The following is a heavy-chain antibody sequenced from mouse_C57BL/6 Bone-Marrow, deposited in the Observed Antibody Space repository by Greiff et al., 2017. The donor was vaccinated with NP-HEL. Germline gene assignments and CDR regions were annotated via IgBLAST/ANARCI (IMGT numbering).Heavy chain of an antibody. CDR2: IYPGDGDT. V-gene: IGHV1-80*01. J-gene: IGHJ2*01. CDR3: ARRDYGSSLDY. CDR1: GYAFSSYW. Sequence: VQLQQSGAELVKPGASVKISCKASGYAFSSYWMNWVKQRPGKGLEWIGQIYPGDGDTNYNGKFKGKATLTADKSSSTAYMQLSSLTCEDSAVYFCARRDYGSSLDYWGQGTTLTVSS. D-gene: IGHD1-1*01.